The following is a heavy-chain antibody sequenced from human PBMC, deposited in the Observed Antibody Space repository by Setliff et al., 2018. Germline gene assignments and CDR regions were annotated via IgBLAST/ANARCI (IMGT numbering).Heavy chain of an antibody. J-gene: IGHJ4*02. CDR1: GFRFTSFG. CDR3: TRSRGPRVVLAADFDF. D-gene: IGHD3-16*01. CDR2: ISPYSGES. V-gene: IGHV1-18*01. Sequence: GASVKVSCKTSGFRFTSFGFSWVRQAPGQGLEWMGWISPYSGESNYAQKFQDGLTVTADTSTKTTYMELRSLTSDDTAVYFCTRSRGPRVVLAADFDFWSQGTRVTVSS.